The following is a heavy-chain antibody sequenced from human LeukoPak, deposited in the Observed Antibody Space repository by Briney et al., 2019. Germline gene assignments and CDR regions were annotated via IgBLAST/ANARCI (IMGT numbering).Heavy chain of an antibody. Sequence: GESLKISCKGSGYSFTSYWIGWVRQVPGKGLEWMGIIYPGDSDTRYSPSFQGQVTISADKSISTAYLQWSSLKASDTAMYYCARRVDSSGYYQYYFDYWGQGTLVTVSS. V-gene: IGHV5-51*01. J-gene: IGHJ4*02. CDR3: ARRVDSSGYYQYYFDY. CDR2: IYPGDSDT. CDR1: GYSFTSYW. D-gene: IGHD3-22*01.